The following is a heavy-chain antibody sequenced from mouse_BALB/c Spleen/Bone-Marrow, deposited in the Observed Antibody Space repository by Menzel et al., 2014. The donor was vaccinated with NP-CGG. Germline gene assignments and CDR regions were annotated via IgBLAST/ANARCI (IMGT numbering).Heavy chain of an antibody. CDR1: GYTFTNHW. Sequence: QVQLQQSAAELVRPGASVKLSCKASGYTFTNHWINWVKQRPGQGLEWIGNIYPSDSYTNYNQKFKDKATLTVDKSSSTAYMQHSSPTSEDSAVYYCTRWLPYAMDYWGQGTSVTVSS. D-gene: IGHD2-2*01. V-gene: IGHV1-69*02. CDR2: IYPSDSYT. CDR3: TRWLPYAMDY. J-gene: IGHJ4*01.